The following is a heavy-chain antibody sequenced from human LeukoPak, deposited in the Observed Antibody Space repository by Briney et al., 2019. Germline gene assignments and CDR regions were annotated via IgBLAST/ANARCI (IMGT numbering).Heavy chain of an antibody. J-gene: IGHJ4*02. CDR2: FDPEDGET. CDR1: GYTLTELS. CDR3: ATAYYYDSSGYSLNLNY. V-gene: IGHV1-24*01. D-gene: IGHD3-22*01. Sequence: GASVKVSCKVSGYTLTELSMHWVRHAPGKGLEWMGGFDPEDGETIYAQKFQGRVTMTEDTSTDTAYMELSSLRSEDTAVYYCATAYYYDSSGYSLNLNYWGQGTLVTVSS.